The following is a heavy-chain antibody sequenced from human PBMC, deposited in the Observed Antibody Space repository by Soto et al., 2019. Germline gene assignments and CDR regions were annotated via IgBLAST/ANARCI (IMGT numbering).Heavy chain of an antibody. CDR1: GFSLSTSGMC. Sequence: SGPTLVNPTQTLTLTCTFSGFSLSTSGMCVSWIRQPPGKVLEWLALIDWDDDKYYSTSLKTRLTISKDTSKNQVVLTMTNMDPVDTATYYCARATTVVTPEGHGDFHISGPGTIVTVSS. CDR3: ARATTVVTPEGHGDFHI. J-gene: IGHJ3*02. V-gene: IGHV2-70*01. CDR2: IDWDDDK. D-gene: IGHD4-17*01.